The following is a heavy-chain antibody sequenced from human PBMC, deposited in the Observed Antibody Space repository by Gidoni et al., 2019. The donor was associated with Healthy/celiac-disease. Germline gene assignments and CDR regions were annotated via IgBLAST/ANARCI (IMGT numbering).Heavy chain of an antibody. J-gene: IGHJ4*02. CDR2: ISWNSGSI. Sequence: VSGISWNSGSIGYADSVKGRFTISRDNAKNSLYLQMNSLRAEDTALYYCAKDSSPKLAAAGGGFDYWGQGTLVTVSS. CDR3: AKDSSPKLAAAGGGFDY. V-gene: IGHV3-9*01. D-gene: IGHD6-13*01.